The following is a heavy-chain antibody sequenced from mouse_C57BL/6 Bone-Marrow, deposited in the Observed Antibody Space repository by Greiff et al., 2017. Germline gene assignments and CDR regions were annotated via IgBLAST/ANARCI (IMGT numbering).Heavy chain of an antibody. Sequence: VQLQQSGAELVRPGASVKLSCTASGFNIKDDYMHWVKQRPEQGLEWIGWIYPENGDTEYASKFQGKATITADTSSTTAYLQLSSLPSEDTAVDYCTTGAYYYGSSDWYFDVWGTGTTVTVSS. V-gene: IGHV14-4*01. J-gene: IGHJ1*03. CDR2: IYPENGDT. CDR1: GFNIKDDY. CDR3: TTGAYYYGSSDWYFDV. D-gene: IGHD1-1*01.